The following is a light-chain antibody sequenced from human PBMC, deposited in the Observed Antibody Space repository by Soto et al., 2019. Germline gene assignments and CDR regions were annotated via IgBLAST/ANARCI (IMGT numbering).Light chain of an antibody. Sequence: QAVVTQEPSLTVSPGGTVTLTCASSTGPVTSTHYPNWFQQKPGQAPTALIYSTSHKYSWTPDRFSGSLLGGKAALTLSDVQPADEADYYCQLYYGATRVFGGGTQLTVL. CDR2: STS. J-gene: IGLJ3*02. CDR1: TGPVTSTHY. CDR3: QLYYGATRV. V-gene: IGLV7-43*01.